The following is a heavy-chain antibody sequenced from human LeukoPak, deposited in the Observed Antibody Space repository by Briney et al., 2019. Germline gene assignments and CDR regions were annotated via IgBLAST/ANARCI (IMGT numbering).Heavy chain of an antibody. CDR2: IWYDGSNK. CDR1: GFTFSSYG. CDR3: ARKVKNPGSSTSYMHV. D-gene: IGHD2-2*01. Sequence: GRSLRLSCAASGFTFSSYGMHWVRQAPGKGLEWVAVIWYDGSNKYYADSVKGRFTISRDNSKNTLYLQMNSLRAEDTAVYYCARKVKNPGSSTSYMHVWGKGTTVTVSS. V-gene: IGHV3-33*01. J-gene: IGHJ6*03.